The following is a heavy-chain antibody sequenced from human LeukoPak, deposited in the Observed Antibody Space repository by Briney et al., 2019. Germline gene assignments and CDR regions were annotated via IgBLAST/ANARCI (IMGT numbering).Heavy chain of an antibody. CDR3: ARDRQWQNFDL. D-gene: IGHD6-19*01. V-gene: IGHV1-2*02. CDR1: GYTFTGYY. J-gene: IGHJ2*01. Sequence: GASVKVSCKASGYTFTGYYVHWGRQAPGQRLEGMGWINPNSGGTNYAQKLQGRVTMTRDTSISTAYMELSRLRSDDTAVYYCARDRQWQNFDLWGRGTLVTVSS. CDR2: INPNSGGT.